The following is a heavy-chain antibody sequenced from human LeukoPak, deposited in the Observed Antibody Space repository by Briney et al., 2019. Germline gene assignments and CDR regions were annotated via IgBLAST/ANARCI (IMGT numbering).Heavy chain of an antibody. CDR2: INHSGST. Sequence: SETLCLTCAVYGGSFSGYYWSWIRQPPGKGLEWIGEINHSGSTDYNPSLESRVTISVDTSKDQFSLKLSSVTAADTAVYYCARGLPVAGTDYYYYMDAWGKGTTVTVSS. CDR1: GGSFSGYY. V-gene: IGHV4-34*01. CDR3: ARGLPVAGTDYYYYMDA. D-gene: IGHD6-19*01. J-gene: IGHJ6*03.